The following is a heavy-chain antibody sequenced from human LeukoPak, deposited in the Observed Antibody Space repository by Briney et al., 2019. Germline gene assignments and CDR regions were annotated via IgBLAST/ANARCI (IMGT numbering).Heavy chain of an antibody. CDR1: GGSISSYY. V-gene: IGHV4-4*07. D-gene: IGHD3-3*01. Sequence: SETLSLTCTVSGGSISSYYWSWIRQPAGKGLEWIGRIYTSGSTNYNPSLKSRVTMSVDTYKNQFSLKLSSVTAADTAVYYCARGVFYDFWSGPQNYYYYMDVWGKGTTVTVSS. CDR2: IYTSGST. J-gene: IGHJ6*03. CDR3: ARGVFYDFWSGPQNYYYYMDV.